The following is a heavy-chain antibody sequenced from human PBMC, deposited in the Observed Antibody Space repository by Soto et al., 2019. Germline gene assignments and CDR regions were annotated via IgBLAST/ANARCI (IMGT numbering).Heavy chain of an antibody. CDR3: ATGLRLYYYDSSGYPTY. CDR1: GYTLTELS. V-gene: IGHV1-24*01. J-gene: IGHJ4*02. CDR2: FDPEDGET. Sequence: ASVKVSCKVSGYTLTELSMHWVRQAPGKGLEWMGGFDPEDGETIYAQKFQGRVTMTEDTSTDTAYMELSSLGSEDTAVYYCATGLRLYYYDSSGYPTYWGQGTLVTVPS. D-gene: IGHD3-22*01.